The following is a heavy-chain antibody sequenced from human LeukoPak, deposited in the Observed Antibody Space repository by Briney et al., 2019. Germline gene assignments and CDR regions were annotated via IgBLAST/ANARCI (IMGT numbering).Heavy chain of an antibody. CDR1: GYTFTSYG. CDR2: ISAYNGNT. Sequence: ASVKVSCKASGYTFTSYGISWVRQAPGQGLEWMGWISAYNGNTNYAQKLQGRVTMTTDTSTNTAYMELGSLRSDDTAVYYCAKECGGDCHNTFDSWGQGTLVTVSS. CDR3: AKECGGDCHNTFDS. J-gene: IGHJ4*02. V-gene: IGHV1-18*01. D-gene: IGHD2-21*02.